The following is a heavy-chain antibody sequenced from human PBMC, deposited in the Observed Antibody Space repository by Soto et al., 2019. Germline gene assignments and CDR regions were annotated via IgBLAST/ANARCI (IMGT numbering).Heavy chain of an antibody. CDR3: ARVALYYYDSSGYFVDY. CDR1: GGSISSGDYY. CDR2: IYYSGST. V-gene: IGHV4-30-4*01. D-gene: IGHD3-22*01. Sequence: SETLSLTCTVSGGSISSGDYYWSWIRQPPGKGLEWIGYIYYSGSTYYNPSLKSRVTISVDTSKNQFSLKLSSVTAADTAVYYCARVALYYYDSSGYFVDYSGQGTLVTVSS. J-gene: IGHJ4*02.